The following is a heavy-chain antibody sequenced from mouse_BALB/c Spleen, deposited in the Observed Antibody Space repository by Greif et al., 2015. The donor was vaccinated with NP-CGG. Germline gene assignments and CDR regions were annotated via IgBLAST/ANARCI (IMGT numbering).Heavy chain of an antibody. CDR3: ASGYGNLGDAMDY. D-gene: IGHD2-10*02. J-gene: IGHJ4*01. CDR1: GYSFTSYW. Sequence: QVQLQQSGPQLVRPGASVKISCKASGYSFTSYWMHWVKQRPGQGLEWIGMIDPSDSETRLNQKFKDKATLTVDKSSSTAYMQLSSPTSEDSAVYYCASGYGNLGDAMDYWGQGTSVTVSS. CDR2: IDPSDSET. V-gene: IGHV1S126*01.